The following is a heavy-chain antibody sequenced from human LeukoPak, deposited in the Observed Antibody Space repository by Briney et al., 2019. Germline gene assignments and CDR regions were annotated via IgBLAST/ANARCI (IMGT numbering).Heavy chain of an antibody. Sequence: GGSLRLSCAASGFTFSSYGMHWVRQAPGKGLEWVAVIWYDESNKYYADSVKGRFTISRDNSKNTLYLQMNSLRAEDTAVYYCARDQYQLPKYYFDYWGQGTLVTVSS. J-gene: IGHJ4*02. D-gene: IGHD2-2*01. CDR3: ARDQYQLPKYYFDY. CDR1: GFTFSSYG. CDR2: IWYDESNK. V-gene: IGHV3-33*01.